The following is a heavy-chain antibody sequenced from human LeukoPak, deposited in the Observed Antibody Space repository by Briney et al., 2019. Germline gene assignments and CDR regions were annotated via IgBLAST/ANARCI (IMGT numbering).Heavy chain of an antibody. J-gene: IGHJ4*02. D-gene: IGHD6-13*01. CDR2: INHSGST. CDR3: ARLLHLHSSSWYPY. CDR1: GGSISSSNW. V-gene: IGHV4-4*02. Sequence: PSGTLSLTCAVSGGSISSSNWWSWVRQPPGKGLDWIGEINHSGSTNSNPSLKSRVTISVDTSKNQFSLKLSSVTAADTAVYYCARLLHLHSSSWYPYWGQGTLVTVSS.